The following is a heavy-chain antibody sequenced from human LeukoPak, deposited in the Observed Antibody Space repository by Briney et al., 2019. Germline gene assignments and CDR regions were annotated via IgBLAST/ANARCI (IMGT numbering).Heavy chain of an antibody. V-gene: IGHV4-4*02. CDR2: IYHSGST. CDR3: ARWGIGYYDSSGYYGYFDL. Sequence: PSETLSLTCAVPGGSISSSNWWSWVRQPPGKGLEWIGEIYHSGSTNYNPSLKSRVTISVDKSKNQFSLKLSSVTAADTAVYYCARWGIGYYDSSGYYGYFDLWGRGTLVTVSS. D-gene: IGHD3-22*01. CDR1: GGSISSSNW. J-gene: IGHJ2*01.